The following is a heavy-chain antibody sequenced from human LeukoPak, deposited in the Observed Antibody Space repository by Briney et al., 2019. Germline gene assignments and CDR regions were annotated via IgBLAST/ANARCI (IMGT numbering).Heavy chain of an antibody. Sequence: TGGSLRLSCAASGFTFSSYGMHWVRQAPGKGLEWVAVISYDGSNKYYADSVKGRFTISRDNSKNTLYLQMNSLRAEDTAVYYCAKWNSYGYYVDYWGQGTLVTVSS. CDR1: GFTFSSYG. CDR3: AKWNSYGYYVDY. D-gene: IGHD5-18*01. V-gene: IGHV3-30*18. CDR2: ISYDGSNK. J-gene: IGHJ4*02.